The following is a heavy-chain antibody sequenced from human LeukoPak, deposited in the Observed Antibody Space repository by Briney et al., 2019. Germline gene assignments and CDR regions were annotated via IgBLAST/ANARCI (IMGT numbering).Heavy chain of an antibody. CDR3: ARGGELLFDY. CDR2: ISSNGGST. D-gene: IGHD1-26*01. Sequence: PGGSLRLSCAASGFTFSSYAMHWVRQAPGKGLEYVSAISSNGGSTYYANSVKGRFTISRDNSKNTLYLQMGSLRAEDMAVYYCARGGELLFDYWGQGTLVTVSS. V-gene: IGHV3-64*01. CDR1: GFTFSSYA. J-gene: IGHJ4*02.